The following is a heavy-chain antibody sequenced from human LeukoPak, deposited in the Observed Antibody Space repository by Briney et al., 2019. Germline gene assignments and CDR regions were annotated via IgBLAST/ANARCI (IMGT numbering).Heavy chain of an antibody. CDR1: GFTFSSYG. J-gene: IGHJ4*02. CDR2: ISGSGGTT. V-gene: IGHV3-23*01. CDR3: ARDRRQFDY. D-gene: IGHD1-1*01. Sequence: PGGSLRLSCAASGFTFSSYGMSWVRQAPGKGLEWVSDISGSGGTTYYADSVKGRFTISRDNSKNTLYLQMNSLRVDDTAVYYCARDRRQFDYRGQGTLVSVSS.